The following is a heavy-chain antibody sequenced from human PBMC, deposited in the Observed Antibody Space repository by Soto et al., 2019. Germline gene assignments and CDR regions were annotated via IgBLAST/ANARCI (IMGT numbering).Heavy chain of an antibody. CDR1: GGSITSSY. CDR3: ARGEDAFFYYGLDV. J-gene: IGHJ6*02. Sequence: SETLSLTCTVSGGSITSSYWSWIRRPPGKGLEWIAYIYDTGVSGYTPSTSYNPSLKSRVTMSVDTSKSQFSLKLASVTAADTAVYYCARGEDAFFYYGLDVWGQGITVTVSS. V-gene: IGHV4-59*01. CDR2: IYDTGVSGYTPST.